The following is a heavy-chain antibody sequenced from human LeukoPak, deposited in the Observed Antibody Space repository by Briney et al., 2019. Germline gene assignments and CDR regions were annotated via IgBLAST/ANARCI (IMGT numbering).Heavy chain of an antibody. J-gene: IGHJ4*02. CDR3: VGGYGWLPDY. D-gene: IGHD6-19*01. Sequence: GGTLRLSCVASGFTLSELWMNWVRQAPGKGLEGVANIKQDGSEKNYVDSVKGRFTISRDNAKNSVYLQMNSLRVEDTAVYYCVGGYGWLPDYWGQGTLVTVSS. CDR2: IKQDGSEK. V-gene: IGHV3-7*04. CDR1: GFTLSELW.